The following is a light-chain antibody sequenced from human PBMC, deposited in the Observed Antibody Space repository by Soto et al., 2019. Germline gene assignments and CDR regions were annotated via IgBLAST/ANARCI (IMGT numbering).Light chain of an antibody. CDR1: SSNIGAGYD. J-gene: IGLJ2*01. CDR3: QSYDSSLSGRVV. Sequence: QAVVTQPPSVSGAPGQRVTISCTGSSSNIGAGYDVHWYQQLPGTAPKLLIYGNSTRPSGVPDRFSGSKSGTSASLAITGLQAEDEADYYCQSYDSSLSGRVVFGGGTQLTVL. CDR2: GNS. V-gene: IGLV1-40*01.